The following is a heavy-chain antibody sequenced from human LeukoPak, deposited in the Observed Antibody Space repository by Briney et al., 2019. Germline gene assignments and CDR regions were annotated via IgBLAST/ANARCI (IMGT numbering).Heavy chain of an antibody. V-gene: IGHV5-10-1*01. CDR1: GYSFTSYW. J-gene: IGHJ4*02. Sequence: GESLKISCKGSGYSFTSYWISWVRQMPGKGLEWMGRIDPSDSYTNYSPSFQGHVTISADKSISTAYLQWSSLKASDTAMYYCARHAYSSSWYPDYWGQGTLVTVSS. CDR2: IDPSDSYT. D-gene: IGHD6-13*01. CDR3: ARHAYSSSWYPDY.